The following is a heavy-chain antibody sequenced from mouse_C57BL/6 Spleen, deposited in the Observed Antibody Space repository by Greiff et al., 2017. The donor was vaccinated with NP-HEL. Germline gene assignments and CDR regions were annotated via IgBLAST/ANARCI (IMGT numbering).Heavy chain of an antibody. CDR2: INPSSGYT. CDR3: ARSSTGTGDFDY. D-gene: IGHD4-1*02. Sequence: QVQLQQSGAELARPGASVKMSCKASGYTFTSYTMHWVKQRPGQGLEWIGYINPSSGYTKYNQKFKDKATLTADKSSSTAYMQLSSLTSEDSAVYYCARSSTGTGDFDYWGQGTTLTVSS. V-gene: IGHV1-4*01. CDR1: GYTFTSYT. J-gene: IGHJ2*01.